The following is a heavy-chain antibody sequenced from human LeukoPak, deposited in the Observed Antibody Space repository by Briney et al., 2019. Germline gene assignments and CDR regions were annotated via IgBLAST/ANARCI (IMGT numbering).Heavy chain of an antibody. D-gene: IGHD2-2*02. CDR1: GGTFCSYT. CDR2: IIPILGIA. J-gene: IGHJ6*02. CDR3: ARDPGCSSTSCSTDYYYYYGMDV. Sequence: SAKVSCKASGGTFCSYTISWGRQAPGQGLEWRGHIIPILGIANYAQKFQGRVTITADKSTSTAYMELSSLRSEDTAVYYCARDPGCSSTSCSTDYYYYYGMDVWGQGTTVTVSS. V-gene: IGHV1-69*04.